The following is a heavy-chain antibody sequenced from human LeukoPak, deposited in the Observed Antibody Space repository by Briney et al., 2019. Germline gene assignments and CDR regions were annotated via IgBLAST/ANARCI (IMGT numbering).Heavy chain of an antibody. V-gene: IGHV4-59*01. CDR1: GGSISSYY. J-gene: IGHJ3*02. Sequence: SETLSLTCTVSGGSISSYYWSWIRQPPGKGLEWIGYIYYSGSTNYDPSLKSRVTISVDTSKNQFSLKLSSVTAADTAVYYCARGVYSYSDAFDIWGQGTMVTVSS. CDR3: ARGVYSYSDAFDI. D-gene: IGHD5-18*01. CDR2: IYYSGST.